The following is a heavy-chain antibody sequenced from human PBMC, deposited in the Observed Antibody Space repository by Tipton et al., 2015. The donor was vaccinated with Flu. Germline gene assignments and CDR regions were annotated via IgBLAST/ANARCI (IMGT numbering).Heavy chain of an antibody. Sequence: VQLVQSGVEVKKAGESLKISCKGSGYSYSNYWIGWVRQMPGKGLEWMGIIWPGDSETRYSPSFQGHVSISVDRSINTAYLHWDTRKPSDTAMYYCARQPYVGMATFDWLFDHWGQGTLVTVSS. V-gene: IGHV5-51*01. D-gene: IGHD3-9*01. CDR3: ARQPYVGMATFDWLFDH. CDR1: GYSYSNYW. J-gene: IGHJ4*02. CDR2: IWPGDSET.